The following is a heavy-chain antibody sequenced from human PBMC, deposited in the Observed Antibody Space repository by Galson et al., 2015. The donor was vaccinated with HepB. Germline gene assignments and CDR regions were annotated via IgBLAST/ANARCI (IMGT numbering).Heavy chain of an antibody. Sequence: SLRLSCAASGFGFSNYGLHWVRQAPGKGLEWVAVLSYDGSRNYYADSVQGRFTISRDNSRDTLYLQMNSLKTEDTAVYYCAKVRHPGYYYGLAVWGQGTAVTVSS. CDR3: AKVRHPGYYYGLAV. CDR2: LSYDGSRN. CDR1: GFGFSNYG. J-gene: IGHJ6*02. V-gene: IGHV3-30*18.